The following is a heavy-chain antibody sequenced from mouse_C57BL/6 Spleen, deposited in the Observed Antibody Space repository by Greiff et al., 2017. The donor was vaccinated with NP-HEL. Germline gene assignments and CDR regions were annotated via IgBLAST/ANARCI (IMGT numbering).Heavy chain of an antibody. D-gene: IGHD2-3*01. CDR2: INSDGGST. J-gene: IGHJ4*01. CDR3: ARGGYYEDMDY. CDR1: EYEFPSHD. V-gene: IGHV5-2*01. Sequence: DVHLVESGGGLVQPGESLKLSCESNEYEFPSHDMSWVRKTPEKRLELVAAINSDGGSTYYPDTMERRFIISRDNTKKTLYLQMRSLRSEDTALYYCARGGYYEDMDYWGQGTSVTVSS.